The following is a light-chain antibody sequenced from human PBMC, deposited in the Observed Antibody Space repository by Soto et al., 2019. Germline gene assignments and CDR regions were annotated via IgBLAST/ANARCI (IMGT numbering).Light chain of an antibody. J-gene: IGLJ2*01. CDR2: GNS. Sequence: QSVLTQPPSVSGAPGQRVTISCTGSSSNIGAGYDVHWYQQLPGTAPKLLIYGNSNRPSGVPDRFSGYKSGTSASLAITGLQAEDEDDYYCQSYDSSLSGSAVFGGGTKLTVL. V-gene: IGLV1-40*01. CDR3: QSYDSSLSGSAV. CDR1: SSNIGAGYD.